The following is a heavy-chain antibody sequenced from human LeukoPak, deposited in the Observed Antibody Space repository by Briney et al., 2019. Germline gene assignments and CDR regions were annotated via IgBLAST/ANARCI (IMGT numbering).Heavy chain of an antibody. D-gene: IGHD3-10*01. V-gene: IGHV1-2*02. Sequence: ASVKVSCKASGYTFTGYYMHWVRQAPGQGLEWMGWINPNSGGTNYAQKFQGRVTMTRDTSIATAYMELSSLRSEDTAVYYCARSGFGSGISFDLWGQGTLVTVSS. J-gene: IGHJ5*02. CDR2: INPNSGGT. CDR1: GYTFTGYY. CDR3: ARSGFGSGISFDL.